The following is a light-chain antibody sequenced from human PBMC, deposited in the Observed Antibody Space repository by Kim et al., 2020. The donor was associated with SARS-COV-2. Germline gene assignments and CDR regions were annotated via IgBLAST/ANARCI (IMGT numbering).Light chain of an antibody. CDR3: QVWDRTTTV. CDR2: QDE. Sequence: SYELTQPPSVSVSPGQTASITCYGDRLGNKYVCWYQQKPGQSPVVVMYQDERRPSGITERFCGYKYGNTDTLTISGTQAMDEADYDCQVWDRTTTVLGGG. CDR1: RLGNKY. J-gene: IGLJ2*01. V-gene: IGLV3-1*01.